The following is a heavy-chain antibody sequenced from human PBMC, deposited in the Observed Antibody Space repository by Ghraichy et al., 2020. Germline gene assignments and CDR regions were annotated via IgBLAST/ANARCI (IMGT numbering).Heavy chain of an antibody. V-gene: IGHV1-18*04. Sequence: ASVKVSCKASGYTFTSYGISWVRQAPGQGLEWMGWISGYSGNTNYARILQGRVTMTTDTSTSTAYMELRSLRSDDTAVYYCARDDNLGFFDYWGQGTLGTVSS. CDR1: GYTFTSYG. D-gene: IGHD1-14*01. J-gene: IGHJ4*02. CDR3: ARDDNLGFFDY. CDR2: ISGYSGNT.